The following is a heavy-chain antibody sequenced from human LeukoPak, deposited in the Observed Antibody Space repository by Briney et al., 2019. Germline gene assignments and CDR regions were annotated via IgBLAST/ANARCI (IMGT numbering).Heavy chain of an antibody. Sequence: SETLSLTCAVYGGSFSGYYWSWIRQPAGKGLEWIGRIYTSGTTHYNPSLKSRVTMSVDTSKNQFSLKLSSVTAADTAVYYCARRAGAYSHPYDYWGQGTLVTVSS. CDR3: ARRAGAYSHPYDY. CDR1: GGSFSGYY. V-gene: IGHV4-59*10. D-gene: IGHD4/OR15-4a*01. J-gene: IGHJ4*02. CDR2: IYTSGTT.